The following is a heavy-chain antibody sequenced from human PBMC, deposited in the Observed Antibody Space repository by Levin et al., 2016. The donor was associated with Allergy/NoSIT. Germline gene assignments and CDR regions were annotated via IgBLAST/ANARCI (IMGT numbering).Heavy chain of an antibody. D-gene: IGHD1-26*01. Sequence: WVRQVPGQGLEWMGIINPSGGSTSYAQKFQGRVTMTRDTSTSTVYMELSSLRSEDTAVYYCARDPRGSFGAPFDYWGQGTLVTVSS. CDR2: INPSGGST. J-gene: IGHJ4*02. V-gene: IGHV1-46*01. CDR3: ARDPRGSFGAPFDY.